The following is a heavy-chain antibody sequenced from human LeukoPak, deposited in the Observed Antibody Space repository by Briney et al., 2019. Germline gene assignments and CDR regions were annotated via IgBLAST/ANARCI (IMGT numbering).Heavy chain of an antibody. CDR2: ISWNSGNT. J-gene: IGHJ4*02. CDR1: RFTFDGYA. V-gene: IGHV3-9*01. D-gene: IGHD6-6*01. CDR3: AKSGTYSSSSGYIDS. Sequence: PGGSLRLSCAASRFTFDGYAMHWVRQAPGKGLEWVPSISWNSGNTDYAASVKGRFTISRDNAKKSLHLQMNSLRDEDTALYYCAKSGTYSSSSGYIDSWGQGTQVTVSS.